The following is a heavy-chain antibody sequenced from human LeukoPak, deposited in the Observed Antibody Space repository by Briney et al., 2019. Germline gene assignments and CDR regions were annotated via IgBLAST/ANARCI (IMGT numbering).Heavy chain of an antibody. V-gene: IGHV4-34*01. J-gene: IGHJ6*03. D-gene: IGHD5-12*01. CDR2: INHSGST. Sequence: PSETLSLTCAVSGRSFSGYYRSWIRQPPGKGLEWIGEINHSGSTKYNPSLKRRGTISVNTSKNQFSLMQMSRTGADTPAFYCGRGQEWLRPYYNHYIDVGGKGTTVTVSS. CDR1: GRSFSGYY. CDR3: GRGQEWLRPYYNHYIDV.